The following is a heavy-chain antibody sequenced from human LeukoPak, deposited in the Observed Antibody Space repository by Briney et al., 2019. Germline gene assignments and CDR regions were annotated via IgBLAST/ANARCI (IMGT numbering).Heavy chain of an antibody. CDR3: AREGAVVLSNFDC. J-gene: IGHJ4*02. Sequence: SENLSLTCAVSGDSISSTSYYWGWIRQPPGKGLEWIGSIFYTGTTYYNPSLKSRVTISVDTSKNQFSLKLSSVTAADTAVYYCAREGAVVLSNFDCWGQGTLVTVSS. V-gene: IGHV4-39*07. CDR1: GDSISSTSYY. CDR2: IFYTGTT. D-gene: IGHD4-23*01.